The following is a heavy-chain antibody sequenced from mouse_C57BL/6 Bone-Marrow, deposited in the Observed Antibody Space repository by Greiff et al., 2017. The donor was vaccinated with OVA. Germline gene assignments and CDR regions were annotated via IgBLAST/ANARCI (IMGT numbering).Heavy chain of an antibody. Sequence: QLQQSGPELVKPGASVKISCKASGYSFTDYNMNWVKQSNGKSLEWIGVINPNYGTTSYNQKFKGKATLTVDQSSSTAYMQLNSLTSEDSAVYYGSFCYGSDYRYFDVWGTGTTVTVSS. CDR2: INPNYGTT. D-gene: IGHD1-1*01. CDR3: SFCYGSDYRYFDV. J-gene: IGHJ1*03. V-gene: IGHV1-39*01. CDR1: GYSFTDYN.